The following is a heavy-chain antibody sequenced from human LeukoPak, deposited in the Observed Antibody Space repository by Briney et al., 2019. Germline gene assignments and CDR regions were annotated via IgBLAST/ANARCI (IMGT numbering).Heavy chain of an antibody. CDR2: INNSGGKP. Sequence: PGGSLRLSCAASGFTFSSYAMSWVRQAPGKGLEWVSSINNSGGKPYYADSVKGRFTISRDNSRNTLFLQMNSLRAEDTALYYCVNLDDAFGIWGQGTMVTVSS. CDR3: VNLDDAFGI. V-gene: IGHV3-23*01. CDR1: GFTFSSYA. J-gene: IGHJ3*02. D-gene: IGHD1-1*01.